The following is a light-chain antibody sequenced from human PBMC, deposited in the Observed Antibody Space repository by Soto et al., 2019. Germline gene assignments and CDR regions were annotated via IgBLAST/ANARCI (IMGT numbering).Light chain of an antibody. Sequence: QSVLNQPASVSGSPGRSITISCTGTSGDVGGYNYVSWYQQHPGKAPKLMIYNVSNRPSGVSNRFSGSKSGNTASLTISGLQAEDEADYYCSSYTSSSTYVFGTGTKVTVL. CDR1: SGDVGGYNY. CDR2: NVS. V-gene: IGLV2-14*01. J-gene: IGLJ1*01. CDR3: SSYTSSSTYV.